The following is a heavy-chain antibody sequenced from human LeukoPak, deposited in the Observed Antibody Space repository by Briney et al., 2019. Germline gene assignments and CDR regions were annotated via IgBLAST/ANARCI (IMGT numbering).Heavy chain of an antibody. CDR1: GFTFTSSA. V-gene: IGHV1-58*02. CDR3: AAVNRRDGYNYLDY. Sequence: SVKVSCKASGFTFTSSAMQWVRQARGQRLEWIGWIVVSSGNTNYAQKFQERVTITRDMSTSTAYMELSSLRSEDTAVYYCAAVNRRDGYNYLDYWGQGTLVTVSS. CDR2: IVVSSGNT. D-gene: IGHD5-24*01. J-gene: IGHJ4*02.